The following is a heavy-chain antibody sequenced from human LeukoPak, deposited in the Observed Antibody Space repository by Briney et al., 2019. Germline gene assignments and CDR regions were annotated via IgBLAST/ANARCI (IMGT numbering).Heavy chain of an antibody. CDR2: IYYSGST. Sequence: PSETLSLTCTVSGGSISSYYWSWIRQPPGKGLEWIGYIYYSGSTYYNPSLKSRVTISVDTSKNQFSLKLSSVTAADTAVYYCARDRGGTDYGGNSRYFDYWGQGTLVTVSS. J-gene: IGHJ4*02. V-gene: IGHV4-4*08. CDR3: ARDRGGTDYGGNSRYFDY. CDR1: GGSISSYY. D-gene: IGHD4-23*01.